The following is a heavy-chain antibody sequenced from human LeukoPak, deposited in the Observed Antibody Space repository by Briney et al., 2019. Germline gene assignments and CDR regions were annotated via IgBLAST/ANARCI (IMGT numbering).Heavy chain of an antibody. Sequence: GESLKISCKGSGYSFSNYWIGWVRQMPGKGLEWMGIIFPGDSDTRYSPSFQGQVTISADKSITTAYLQWSSLKASDTAMYYCARPRGYCSSSSCDPPYNSDYWGQGTLVTVSS. D-gene: IGHD2-2*01. CDR2: IFPGDSDT. V-gene: IGHV5-51*01. CDR1: GYSFSNYW. CDR3: ARPRGYCSSSSCDPPYNSDY. J-gene: IGHJ4*02.